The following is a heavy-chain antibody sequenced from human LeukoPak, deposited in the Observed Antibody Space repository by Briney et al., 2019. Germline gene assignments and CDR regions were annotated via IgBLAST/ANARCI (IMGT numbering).Heavy chain of an antibody. D-gene: IGHD6-13*01. CDR1: GGSISSSNYY. V-gene: IGHV4-39*07. CDR3: ARAVTSSSSWYKWVNWFDP. J-gene: IGHJ5*02. CDR2: VYYSGNT. Sequence: SETLSLTCTVSGGSISSSNYYWGWIRQPPGKGLECIGGVYYSGNTYYNPSLTSRVTISVDTSKNQFSLKLSSVTAADTAVYYCARAVTSSSSWYKWVNWFDPWGQGTLVTVSS.